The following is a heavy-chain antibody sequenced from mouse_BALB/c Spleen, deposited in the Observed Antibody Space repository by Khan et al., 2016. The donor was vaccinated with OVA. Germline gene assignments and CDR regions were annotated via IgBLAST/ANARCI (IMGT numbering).Heavy chain of an antibody. V-gene: IGHV1-9*01. CDR2: IFPGSVST. Sequence: QVQLQQSGGDLMKPGASVQISCKATGYTFSSYWIEWVKQRPGHGLEWIGQIFPGSVSTTYHEKFKGKATFTADTSSNTDYMQPPNLKSEDSAVYYCANGGYGGFAYWGQGTLVTVSA. D-gene: IGHD2-14*01. CDR3: ANGGYGGFAY. J-gene: IGHJ3*01. CDR1: GYTFSSYW.